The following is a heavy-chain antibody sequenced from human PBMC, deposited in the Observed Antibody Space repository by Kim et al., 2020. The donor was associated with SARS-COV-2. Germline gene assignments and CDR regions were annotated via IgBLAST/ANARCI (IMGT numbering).Heavy chain of an antibody. Sequence: SETLSLTCTVSGGSISSSSYYWGWIRQPPGKGLEWIGSIYYSGSTYYNPSLKSRVTISVDTSKNQFSLKLSSVTAADTAVYYCARQLRFLEWLRVTDYWGQGTLVTVSS. CDR3: ARQLRFLEWLRVTDY. D-gene: IGHD3-3*01. CDR1: GGSISSSSYY. V-gene: IGHV4-39*01. CDR2: IYYSGST. J-gene: IGHJ4*02.